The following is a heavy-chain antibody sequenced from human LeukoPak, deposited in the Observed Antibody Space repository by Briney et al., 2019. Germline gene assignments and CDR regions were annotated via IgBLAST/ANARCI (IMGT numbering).Heavy chain of an antibody. Sequence: EASVKVSCKASGGTFSSYAISWVRQAPGQGLEWMGGIIPIFGTANYAQKFQGRVTITTDESTSTAYMELSSLRSEDTAVYYCARWAGYDPENYYYYMDVWGKGTTVTVSS. CDR1: GGTFSSYA. CDR3: ARWAGYDPENYYYYMDV. V-gene: IGHV1-69*05. CDR2: IIPIFGTA. J-gene: IGHJ6*03. D-gene: IGHD5-12*01.